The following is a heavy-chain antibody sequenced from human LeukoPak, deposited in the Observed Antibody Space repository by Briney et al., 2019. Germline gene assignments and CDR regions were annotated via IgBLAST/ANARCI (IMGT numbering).Heavy chain of an antibody. CDR1: GFTFSSYS. V-gene: IGHV3-21*01. D-gene: IGHD1-26*01. CDR2: ISSSSSYI. Sequence: GGSLRLSCAASGFTFSSYSMNWVRQAPGKGLEWVSSISSSSSYIYYADSVKGRFTISRDNAKNSLYLQMNSLRAEDTTVYYCARGVVGATTGWYFDLWGRGTLVTLSS. J-gene: IGHJ2*01. CDR3: ARGVVGATTGWYFDL.